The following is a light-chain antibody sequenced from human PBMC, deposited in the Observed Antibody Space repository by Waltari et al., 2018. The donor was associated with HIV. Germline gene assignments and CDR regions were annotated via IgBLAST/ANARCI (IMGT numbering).Light chain of an antibody. J-gene: IGLJ3*02. V-gene: IGLV1-44*01. Sequence: QSVLTQPPSASGTPGQRVTISCSGSSSNIGSNTVNWYQQLPGTAPKLLIYSNNQRPSGVPARFSGSLRGAKAALTLSDVQPEDEADYYCFLSYSGVWVFGGGTKLSVL. CDR1: SSNIGSNT. CDR2: SNN. CDR3: FLSYSGVWV.